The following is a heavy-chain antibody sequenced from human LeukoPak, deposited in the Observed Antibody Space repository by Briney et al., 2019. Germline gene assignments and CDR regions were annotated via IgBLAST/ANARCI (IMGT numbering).Heavy chain of an antibody. CDR2: FDPEDGET. J-gene: IGHJ4*02. D-gene: IGHD3-3*01. CDR3: ATYYITIFGVVTEDY. Sequence: ASVKVSCKVSGYTLTELSMHWVRQAPGKGLEWMGGFDPEDGETIYAQKFQGRVTMTEDTSTDTAYMELSSLRSEDTAVYYCATYYITIFGVVTEDYWGQGTLVTVSS. V-gene: IGHV1-24*01. CDR1: GYTLTELS.